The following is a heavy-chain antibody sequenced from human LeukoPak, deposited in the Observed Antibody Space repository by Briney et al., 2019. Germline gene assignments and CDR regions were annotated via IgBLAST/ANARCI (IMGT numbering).Heavy chain of an antibody. CDR3: ASVVGATGSSHY. CDR1: GFTFRSYW. D-gene: IGHD1-26*01. CDR2: IKEDGSET. J-gene: IGHJ4*02. V-gene: IGHV3-7*01. Sequence: GGSLRLSCAASGFTFRSYWMNWVRQAPGKGLEWVANIKEDGSETYYVDSVKGRFTISRDNAKNLVYLRMNSLRAEDTAVYYCASVVGATGSSHYWGPGTLVIVSS.